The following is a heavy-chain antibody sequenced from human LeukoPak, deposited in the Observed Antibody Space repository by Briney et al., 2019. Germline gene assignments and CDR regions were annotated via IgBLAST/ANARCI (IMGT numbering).Heavy chain of an antibody. Sequence: GGSLRLSCAASGFTFSDYYMGWIRQAPGKGLEWVSSISRSGESTFYADSVRGRFTISRDNSKNTVSLQMESLRAEDTALYYCAKDYAVGSIDYWGQGTLVTVSS. D-gene: IGHD3-16*01. CDR2: ISRSGEST. V-gene: IGHV3-23*01. CDR1: GFTFSDYY. CDR3: AKDYAVGSIDY. J-gene: IGHJ4*02.